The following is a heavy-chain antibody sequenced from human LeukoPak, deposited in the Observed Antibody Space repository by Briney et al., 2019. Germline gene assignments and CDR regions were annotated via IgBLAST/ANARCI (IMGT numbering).Heavy chain of an antibody. CDR3: ARGWRSFAFNNLRLGRTYDY. V-gene: IGHV4-34*01. CDR2: IYRSGFT. J-gene: IGHJ4*02. Sequence: SETLSLTCAVYGESLGDHFYTWIRQTPEKGLEWIGEIYRSGFTNYNPSLESRLTVSLNTSRNEVSLRLTSVTAADTAVYYCARGWRSFAFNNLRLGRTYDYWGQGTLVTVSS. CDR1: GESLGDHF. D-gene: IGHD1-14*01.